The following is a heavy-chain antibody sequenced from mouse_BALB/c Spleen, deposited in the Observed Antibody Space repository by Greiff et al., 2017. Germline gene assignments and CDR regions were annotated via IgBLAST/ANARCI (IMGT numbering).Heavy chain of an antibody. D-gene: IGHD2-1*01. J-gene: IGHJ3*01. Sequence: GHLVESGSELRSPGSSVKLSCKDSDSAVFPIALMCVVRQKPGHGFGWGGVILSCIGRTFNGEKLEDKAIPDADTVSTTAYLELNSLTSEDSVIYYYARPHGNYAGLFAYWGQGTPVTVSA. V-gene: IGHV15-2*02. CDR1: DSAVFPIAL. CDR3: ARPHGNYAGLFAY. CDR2: ILSCIGRT.